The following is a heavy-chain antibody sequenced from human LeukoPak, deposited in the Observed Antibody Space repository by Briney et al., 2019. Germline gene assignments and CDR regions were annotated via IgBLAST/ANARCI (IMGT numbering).Heavy chain of an antibody. CDR1: GYTFTSYY. J-gene: IGHJ3*02. D-gene: IGHD6-19*01. V-gene: IGHV1-46*01. CDR3: ARDLVADSSGWRAFDI. Sequence: ASVKVSCKASGYTFTSYYMHWVRQAPRQGLEWMGIINPSGGSTSYAQKFQGRVTMTRDTSTSTVYMELSSLRSEDTAVYYCARDLVADSSGWRAFDIWGQGTMVTVSS. CDR2: INPSGGST.